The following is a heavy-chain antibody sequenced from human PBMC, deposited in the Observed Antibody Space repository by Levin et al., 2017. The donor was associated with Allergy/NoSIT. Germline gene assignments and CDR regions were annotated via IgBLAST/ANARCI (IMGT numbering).Heavy chain of an antibody. CDR2: ISSSGSTI. D-gene: IGHD1-26*01. CDR3: ARAAGIPYYYYYMDV. J-gene: IGHJ6*03. V-gene: IGHV3-11*01. Sequence: PGGSLRLSCAASGFTFSDYYMSWIRQAPGKGLEWVSYISSSGSTIYYADSVKGRFTISRDNAKNSLYLQMNSLRAEDTAVYYCARAAGIPYYYYYMDVWGKGTTVTVSS. CDR1: GFTFSDYY.